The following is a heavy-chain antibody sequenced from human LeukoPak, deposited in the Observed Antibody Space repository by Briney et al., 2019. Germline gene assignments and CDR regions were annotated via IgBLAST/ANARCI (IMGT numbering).Heavy chain of an antibody. V-gene: IGHV4-59*01. J-gene: IGHJ4*02. CDR1: GGSISSYY. D-gene: IGHD2-21*01. Sequence: SETLSLTCTVSGGSISSYYWSWIRQPPGKGLEWIGYIYYSGSTNYNPSLKSRVTISLDTSKSQFSLNLSAVTAADTAVYYCARQFTFVGCWGQGTQVTVSS. CDR2: IYYSGST. CDR3: ARQFTFVGC.